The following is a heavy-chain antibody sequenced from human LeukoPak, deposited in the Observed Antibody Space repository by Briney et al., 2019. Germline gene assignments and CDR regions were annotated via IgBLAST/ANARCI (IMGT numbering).Heavy chain of an antibody. V-gene: IGHV1-2*02. D-gene: IGHD3-10*01. J-gene: IGHJ5*02. CDR1: GYTFTGYY. CDR2: INPDSGDT. Sequence: ASVTVSCKASGYTFTGYYLHWVRQAPGQGLEWMGWINPDSGDTNYLQKFRGRVTMTSDTSISTVYMELSRLRSDDTAVYYCTRDLLGGSGTFDPWGQGTLVTVSS. CDR3: TRDLLGGSGTFDP.